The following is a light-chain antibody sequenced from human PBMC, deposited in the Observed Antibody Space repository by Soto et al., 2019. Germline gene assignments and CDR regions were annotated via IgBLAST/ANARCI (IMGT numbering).Light chain of an antibody. V-gene: IGKV1-39*01. CDR3: QQSYSTPRT. CDR1: QSISNY. Sequence: DLQMTQSPSSLSASVGDRVTITCRASQSISNYLNWYRQKPGKAPKLLIYAASSLQSGVPSRFSGSGSGTEFTLTISSLQPEDFATYYCQQSYSTPRTFGQGTKVEIK. CDR2: AAS. J-gene: IGKJ1*01.